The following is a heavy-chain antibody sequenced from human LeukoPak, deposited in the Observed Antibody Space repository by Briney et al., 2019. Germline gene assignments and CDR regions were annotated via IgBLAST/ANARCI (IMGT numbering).Heavy chain of an antibody. D-gene: IGHD6-6*01. CDR2: IYPGDSDT. V-gene: IGHV5-51*02. CDR1: VYRFTSYW. CDR3: ARQEDSSSSADY. J-gene: IGHJ4*02. Sequence: KHGESRKISCKGFVYRFTSYWSGWVRPTPGKGLGGLGIIYPGDSDTRYSPSFQGQVTISADKSISTAYLQWSSLKASDTAMYYCARQEDSSSSADYWGQGTLVTVSS.